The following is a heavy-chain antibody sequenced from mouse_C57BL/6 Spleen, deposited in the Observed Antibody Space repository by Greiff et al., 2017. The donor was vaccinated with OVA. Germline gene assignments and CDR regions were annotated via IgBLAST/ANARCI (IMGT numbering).Heavy chain of an antibody. CDR1: GFTFSDYG. D-gene: IGHD1-1*01. CDR2: ISSGSSTI. Sequence: EVHLVESGGGLVKPGGSLKLSCAASGFTFSDYGMHWVRQAPEKGLEWVAYISSGSSTIYYADTVKGRFTISRDNAKNTLFLQMTSLRSEDTAMYYCARLPIYSSSHYYAMDYWGQGTSVTVSS. CDR3: ARLPIYSSSHYYAMDY. V-gene: IGHV5-17*01. J-gene: IGHJ4*01.